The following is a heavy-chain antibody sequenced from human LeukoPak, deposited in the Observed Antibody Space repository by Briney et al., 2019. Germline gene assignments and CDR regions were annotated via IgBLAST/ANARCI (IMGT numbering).Heavy chain of an antibody. CDR3: ARYISGHSLDS. CDR1: GFTVSSNS. Sequence: PGGSLRLSCAASGFTVSSNSMSWVRQAPWKGLEWVSIIYAGSPYYADSVKGRFTISRDNSKNTLYLQMNSLRAEDTAVYYCARYISGHSLDSWGQGTLVTVSS. V-gene: IGHV3-53*01. J-gene: IGHJ4*02. D-gene: IGHD3-22*01. CDR2: IYAGSP.